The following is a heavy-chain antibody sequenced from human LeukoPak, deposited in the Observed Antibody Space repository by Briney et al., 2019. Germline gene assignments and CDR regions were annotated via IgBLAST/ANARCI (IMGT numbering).Heavy chain of an antibody. D-gene: IGHD3-22*01. CDR3: ARDTKRRYYDSSGYRLGHDAFDI. Sequence: SETLSLTCTVSGGSIGSTNYYWGWIRQPPGKGLEWIGSIYHSGSTYYNPSLKSRVTISVDTSKNQFSLKLSSVTAADTAVYYCARDTKRRYYDSSGYRLGHDAFDIWGQGTMVTVSS. J-gene: IGHJ3*02. V-gene: IGHV4-39*07. CDR1: GGSIGSTNYY. CDR2: IYHSGST.